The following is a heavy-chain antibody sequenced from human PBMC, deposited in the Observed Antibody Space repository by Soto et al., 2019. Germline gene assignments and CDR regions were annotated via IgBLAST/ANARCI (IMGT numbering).Heavy chain of an antibody. J-gene: IGHJ6*02. D-gene: IGHD3-10*01. V-gene: IGHV4-34*01. CDR2: INHSGST. CDR1: GGSFSGYY. CDR3: ARVEVGFGELLPLLWGRDYYYGMDV. Sequence: SETLSLTCAVYGGSFSGYYWSWIRQPPGKGLEWIGEINHSGSTNYNPSLKSRVTISVDTSKNQFSLKLSSVTAADTAVYYCARVEVGFGELLPLLWGRDYYYGMDVWGQGTTVT.